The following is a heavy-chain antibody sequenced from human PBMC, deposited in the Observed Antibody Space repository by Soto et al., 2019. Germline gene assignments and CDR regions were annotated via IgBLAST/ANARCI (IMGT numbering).Heavy chain of an antibody. J-gene: IGHJ6*02. CDR3: AKNRVVVPAAIVLYYYYGMDV. CDR2: ISYDGSNK. CDR1: GFTFSSYG. Sequence: GGSLRLSCAASGFTFSSYGMHWVRQAPGKGLEWVAVISYDGSNKYYADSVKGRFTISRDNSKNTLYLQMNSLRAEDTAVYYCAKNRVVVPAAIVLYYYYGMDVWGQGTTVTVSS. D-gene: IGHD2-2*02. V-gene: IGHV3-30*18.